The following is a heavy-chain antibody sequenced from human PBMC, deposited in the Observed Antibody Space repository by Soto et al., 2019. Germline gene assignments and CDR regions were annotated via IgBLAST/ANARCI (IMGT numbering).Heavy chain of an antibody. J-gene: IGHJ4*02. CDR1: GFTFSSHA. CDR2: IHGPRSII. CDR3: ARDARNADYDY. D-gene: IGHD3-16*01. Sequence: EVHLVESGGGLVQPGGSLKLSCAVSGFTFSSHAMNWVRQAPGEGLEWVAYIHGPRSIIYYADSVKGRFTISRDNAKNSLYLQMDSLRDEDTALYYCARDARNADYDYWGQGTLVTVSS. V-gene: IGHV3-48*02.